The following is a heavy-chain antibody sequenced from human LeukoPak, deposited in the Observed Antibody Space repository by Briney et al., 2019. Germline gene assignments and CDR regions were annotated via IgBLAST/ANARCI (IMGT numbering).Heavy chain of an antibody. CDR2: ISAYNGNT. V-gene: IGHV1-18*01. D-gene: IGHD2-2*01. Sequence: ASVKVSCKASGYTFTSYGISWVRQAPGQGLEWMGWISAYNGNTNYAQKLQGRVTMTTDTSTSTAYMELRSLRSDDTAVYYCARSWCSSTSRYHDGMDVWGQGTTVTVSS. J-gene: IGHJ6*02. CDR1: GYTFTSYG. CDR3: ARSWCSSTSRYHDGMDV.